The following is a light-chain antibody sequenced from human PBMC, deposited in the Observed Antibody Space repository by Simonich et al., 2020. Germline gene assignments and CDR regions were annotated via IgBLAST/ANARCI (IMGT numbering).Light chain of an antibody. CDR3: QQYNNWPLT. CDR2: GAS. CDR1: QSVSSN. J-gene: IGKJ4*01. V-gene: IGKV3-15*01. Sequence: EIVMTQSPATLSVSPGERATLSCRASQSVSSNLAWYQQNPGQAPRLLIYGASTRATGNPARFSGSGYGKEFTLTISSLQSEDFAVYYCQQYNNWPLTFGGGTKVEIK.